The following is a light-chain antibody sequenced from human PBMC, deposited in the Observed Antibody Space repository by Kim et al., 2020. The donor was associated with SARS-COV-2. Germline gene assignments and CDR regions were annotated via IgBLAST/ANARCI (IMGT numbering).Light chain of an antibody. CDR1: QSIGSS. J-gene: IGKJ2*01. Sequence: PGESATLSYRASQSIGSSLAWYQHKPGQAPRLLIYDAFNRATGIPARFSGSGSGTDFTLTISSLEPEDFAVYYCQQRSNWYTFGQGTKLEI. CDR2: DAF. V-gene: IGKV3-11*01. CDR3: QQRSNWYT.